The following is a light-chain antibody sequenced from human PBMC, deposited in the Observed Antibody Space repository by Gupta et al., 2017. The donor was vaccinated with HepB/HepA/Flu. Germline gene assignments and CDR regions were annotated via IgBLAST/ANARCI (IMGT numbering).Light chain of an antibody. CDR3: QSYDSSLGGSV. CDR2: GNS. CDR1: NTNIGAGYD. V-gene: IGLV1-40*01. Sequence: QSVLTQPPSVSGAPGQRVTISCTGSNTNIGAGYDVHWYQQPPGTAPKLLVYGNSNRPAGVPERFSGSKCGTSAPLAITGLQAEDEADYYCQSYDSSLGGSVFGGGTKLTVL. J-gene: IGLJ3*02.